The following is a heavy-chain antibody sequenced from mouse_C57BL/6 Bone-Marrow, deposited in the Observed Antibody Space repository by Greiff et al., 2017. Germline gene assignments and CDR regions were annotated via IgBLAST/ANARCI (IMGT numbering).Heavy chain of an antibody. J-gene: IGHJ1*03. CDR2: IYPRSGNT. V-gene: IGHV1-81*01. CDR3: ARYPYYGSSYPYFDV. Sequence: VKLMESGAELARPGASVKLSCKASGYTFTSYGISWVKQRTGQGLEWIGEIYPRSGNTYYNEKFKGKATLTADKSSSTAYMELRSLTSEDSAIYFCARYPYYGSSYPYFDVWGTGTTVTVSS. D-gene: IGHD1-1*01. CDR1: GYTFTSYG.